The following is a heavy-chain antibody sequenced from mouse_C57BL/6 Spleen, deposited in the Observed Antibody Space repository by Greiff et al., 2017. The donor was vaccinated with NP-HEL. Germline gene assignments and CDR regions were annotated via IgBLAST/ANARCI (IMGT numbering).Heavy chain of an antibody. Sequence: EVKVVESGGGLVQPGGSLSLSCAASGFTFTDYYMSWVRQPPGKALEWLGFIRNKANGYTTEYSASVKGRFTISRDNSQSILYLQMNALRAEDSATYYCAREGSMFDYWGQGTTLTVSS. CDR1: GFTFTDYY. CDR3: AREGSMFDY. D-gene: IGHD1-1*01. V-gene: IGHV7-3*01. J-gene: IGHJ2*01. CDR2: IRNKANGYTT.